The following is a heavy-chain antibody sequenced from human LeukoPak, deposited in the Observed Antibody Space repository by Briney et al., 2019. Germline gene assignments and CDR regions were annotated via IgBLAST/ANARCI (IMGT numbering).Heavy chain of an antibody. J-gene: IGHJ4*02. Sequence: SETLSLTCTVSGGSISSSSYYWGWIRQPPGKGLEWIGSIYYSGSTYYNPSPKSRVTISVDTSKNQFSLKLSSVTAADTAVYYCASLYDYVWGSYPWYFDYWGQGTLVTVSS. CDR1: GGSISSSSYY. CDR2: IYYSGST. D-gene: IGHD3-16*02. CDR3: ASLYDYVWGSYPWYFDY. V-gene: IGHV4-39*01.